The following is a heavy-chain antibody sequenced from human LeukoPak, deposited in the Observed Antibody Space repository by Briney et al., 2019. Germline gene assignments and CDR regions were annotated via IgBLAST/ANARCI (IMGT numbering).Heavy chain of an antibody. CDR1: GGSISSGGYY. J-gene: IGHJ3*02. CDR3: ARWEIVADRAFDI. Sequence: SETLSLTCTVSGGSISSGGYYWSWIRQPPGKGLEWIGYIYHSGSTYYNPSLKSRVTISVDRSKNQFSLKLSSVTAADTAVYYCARWEIVADRAFDIWGQGTMVTVSS. D-gene: IGHD5-12*01. V-gene: IGHV4-30-2*01. CDR2: IYHSGST.